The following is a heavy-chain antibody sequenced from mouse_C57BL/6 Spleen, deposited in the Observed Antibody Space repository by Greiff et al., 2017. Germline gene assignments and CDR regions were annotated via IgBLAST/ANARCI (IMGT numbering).Heavy chain of an antibody. Sequence: EVKLMESGGGLVQPGGSLKLSCAASGFTFSDYGLAWVRQAPRKGPEWVAFISNLAYSIYYADTVTGRFTISRENAKNTLYLEMSSLRSEDTAMYYCARSVTGSYYAMDYWGQGTSVTVSS. CDR3: ARSVTGSYYAMDY. CDR2: ISNLAYSI. D-gene: IGHD4-1*01. CDR1: GFTFSDYG. J-gene: IGHJ4*01. V-gene: IGHV5-15*01.